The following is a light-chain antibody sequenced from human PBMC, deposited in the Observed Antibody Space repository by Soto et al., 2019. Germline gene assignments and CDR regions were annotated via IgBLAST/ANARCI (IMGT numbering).Light chain of an antibody. J-gene: IGKJ4*01. CDR1: QSVSSY. V-gene: IGKV3-11*01. CDR2: DAS. CDR3: QQRSNWPLLT. Sequence: EIVLTQSPATLSLSPGERATLSCRASQSVSSYLAWYQQKPGQAPRLLIYDASNRATGIPARFSGSGSGTDFTLPISSLEPEDFAVYYCQQRSNWPLLTFGEGPRWRSN.